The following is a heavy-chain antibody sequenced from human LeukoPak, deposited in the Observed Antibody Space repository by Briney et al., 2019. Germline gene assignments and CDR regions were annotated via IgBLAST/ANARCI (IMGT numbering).Heavy chain of an antibody. CDR3: ARYSGYPLYYFDY. V-gene: IGHV3-33*01. J-gene: IGHJ4*02. D-gene: IGHD5-12*01. CDR2: IWYDGSNK. Sequence: PGGSLRLSCAASGFTFSSYGMHWVRQAPGEGLEWVAVIWYDGSNKYYADSVKGRFTISRDNSKNTLYLQMNSLRAEDTAVYYCARYSGYPLYYFDYWGQGTLVTVSS. CDR1: GFTFSSYG.